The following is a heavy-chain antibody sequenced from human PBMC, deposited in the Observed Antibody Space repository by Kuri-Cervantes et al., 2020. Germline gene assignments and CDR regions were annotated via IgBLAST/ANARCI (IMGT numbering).Heavy chain of an antibody. CDR3: AKDIRGSSWYGIVLDY. CDR1: GFTVSSNY. Sequence: GSLRLSCAASGFTVSSNYMSWVRQAPGKGLEWVSVIYSGGSTYYADSVKGRFTISRDNAKNSLYLQMNSLRAEDTALYYCAKDIRGSSWYGIVLDYWGQGTLVTVSS. D-gene: IGHD6-13*01. V-gene: IGHV3-53*05. CDR2: IYSGGST. J-gene: IGHJ4*02.